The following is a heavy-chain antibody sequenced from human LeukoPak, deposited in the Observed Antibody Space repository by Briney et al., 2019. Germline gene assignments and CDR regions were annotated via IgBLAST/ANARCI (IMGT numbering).Heavy chain of an antibody. V-gene: IGHV3-23*01. CDR3: AKEVLDYEIPFWYFDL. J-gene: IGHJ2*01. CDR1: GLTFSTYT. CDR2: MSGSDDYI. Sequence: GGSLRLTCAASGLTFSTYTMSWVRQAPGKGLEWVSAMSGSDDYIYYADSVKGRFTISRDNSKNTLYLQINSLKAGDTAVYYCAKEVLDYEIPFWYFDLWGRGTLVTVSS. D-gene: IGHD4-17*01.